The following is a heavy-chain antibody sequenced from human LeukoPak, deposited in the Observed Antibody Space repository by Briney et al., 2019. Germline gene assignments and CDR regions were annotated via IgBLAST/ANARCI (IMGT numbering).Heavy chain of an antibody. Sequence: GGSLRLSCVASGFPFSSYWMTWVRQAPGKGLEWVANIKQDGSKKSYVDSVKGRFTISRDNAKNSLYLQMNSLRAEDSAIYYCTRVGYIDEGIDYWGQGTLVTVSS. CDR3: TRVGYIDEGIDY. CDR1: GFPFSSYW. J-gene: IGHJ4*02. V-gene: IGHV3-7*04. D-gene: IGHD5-24*01. CDR2: IKQDGSKK.